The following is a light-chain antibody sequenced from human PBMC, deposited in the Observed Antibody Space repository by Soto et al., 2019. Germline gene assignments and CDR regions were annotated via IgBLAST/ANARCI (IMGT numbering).Light chain of an antibody. CDR3: QQSHSTPYT. V-gene: IGKV1-39*01. Sequence: DIQMTQSPSSLSASVGDSVTITCRTSQTISNYLNWYQQKPGKAPNLLIYAASSLQSGVPSRFSCSGSGTDFTLTISSLQPEDVATYYCQQSHSTPYTFGQGTKLEIK. CDR2: AAS. J-gene: IGKJ2*01. CDR1: QTISNY.